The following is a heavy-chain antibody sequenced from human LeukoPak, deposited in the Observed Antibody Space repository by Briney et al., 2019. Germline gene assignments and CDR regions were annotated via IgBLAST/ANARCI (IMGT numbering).Heavy chain of an antibody. CDR3: ARGRSSMVRGYYYYYMDV. J-gene: IGHJ6*03. CDR1: GGSISSYY. Sequence: SETLSLTCTVSGGSISSYYWSWIRQPPGKGLEGIGYIYYIGSTNYNPSLKSRVTISVDTSKNQFSLKLSSVTAADTAVYYCARGRSSMVRGYYYYYMDVWGKGTTVTISS. CDR2: IYYIGST. V-gene: IGHV4-59*01. D-gene: IGHD3-10*01.